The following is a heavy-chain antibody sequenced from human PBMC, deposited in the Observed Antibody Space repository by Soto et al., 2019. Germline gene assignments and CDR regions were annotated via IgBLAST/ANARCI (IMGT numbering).Heavy chain of an antibody. J-gene: IGHJ4*02. D-gene: IGHD2-15*01. CDR2: ISSDNNYI. Sequence: EVQLVESGGGLAKPGGTLRLSCAASGFTFSDYSMNWMRQAPGKGLEWVASISSDNNYIYYRDSVEGRFTISKDNAKNSLYLQMTSLGAEDSAVYYCARGRTCTGASCYGGGDYWGQGTLVSVSS. CDR1: GFTFSDYS. CDR3: ARGRTCTGASCYGGGDY. V-gene: IGHV3-21*02.